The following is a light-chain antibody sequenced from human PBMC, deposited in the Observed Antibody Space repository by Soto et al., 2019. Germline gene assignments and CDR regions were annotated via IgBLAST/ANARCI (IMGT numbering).Light chain of an antibody. CDR2: AAS. CDR1: QSISTY. Sequence: DIQMTQSPSSLSASVGDRVTITCRASQSISTYLNWYQQKLGEAPKVLIYAASSLQSGVPSRFSGSGSETDFTLTISCVQPEDFATYYCQQSYSIPPTFGPGTKVEIK. CDR3: QQSYSIPPT. V-gene: IGKV1-39*01. J-gene: IGKJ1*01.